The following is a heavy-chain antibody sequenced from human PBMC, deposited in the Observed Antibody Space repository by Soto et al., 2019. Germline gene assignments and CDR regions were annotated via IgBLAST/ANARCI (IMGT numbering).Heavy chain of an antibody. CDR3: ARPTYYDSSGYQFPQRFDP. V-gene: IGHV1-3*01. J-gene: IGHJ6*02. D-gene: IGHD3-22*01. CDR2: INAGNGNT. Sequence: KHPPASVKVSCKASGYTFTSSAMHWVRQAPGQRLEWMGWINAGNGNTKYSQKFQGRVTITRDTSASTAYMELSSLRSEDTAVYYCARPTYYDSSGYQFPQRFDPWGQGTTVTVSS. CDR1: GYTFTSSA.